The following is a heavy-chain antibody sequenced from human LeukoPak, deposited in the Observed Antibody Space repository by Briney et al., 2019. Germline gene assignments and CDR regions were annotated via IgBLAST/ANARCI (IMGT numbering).Heavy chain of an antibody. V-gene: IGHV4-59*01. D-gene: IGHD2-2*02. Sequence: SETLSLTCTVSGGSISSYYWSWIRQPPGKGLEWIGYIYYSGSTNYNPSLKSRVTISVDTSKNQFSLNLSSVTAADTAVYYCARLLGYCSSTSCYTGRLGYYYGMDVWGQGTTVTVSS. CDR3: ARLLGYCSSTSCYTGRLGYYYGMDV. CDR2: IYYSGST. J-gene: IGHJ6*02. CDR1: GGSISSYY.